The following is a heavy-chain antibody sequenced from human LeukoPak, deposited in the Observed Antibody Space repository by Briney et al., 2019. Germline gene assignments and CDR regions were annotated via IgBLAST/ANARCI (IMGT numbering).Heavy chain of an antibody. Sequence: GRSLRLSRAASGFTFRSHGMQWVRQAPGKGLEWVAVIWYDGSKTYYADSVKGRFTISRDNSKNTLDLQMSSLRAEDTAVYYCARSNTMTSNYYYGMDVWGQGTTVTVSS. CDR3: ARSNTMTSNYYYGMDV. CDR2: IWYDGSKT. D-gene: IGHD4-11*01. J-gene: IGHJ6*02. CDR1: GFTFRSHG. V-gene: IGHV3-33*01.